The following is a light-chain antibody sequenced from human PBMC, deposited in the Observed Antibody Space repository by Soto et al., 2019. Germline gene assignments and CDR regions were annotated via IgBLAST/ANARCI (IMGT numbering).Light chain of an antibody. CDR2: DVS. V-gene: IGLV2-11*01. CDR1: SSDVGGYNY. Sequence: QSVLTQPRSVSGSPGQSVTISCTGTSSDVGGYNYVSWYQQHPGKAPKLMIYDVSKRPSGVPDRFSGSKSGNTASLTISGLQAEDEADYYCCSYAVSYTLYVFGTGTKVTLL. CDR3: CSYAVSYTLYV. J-gene: IGLJ1*01.